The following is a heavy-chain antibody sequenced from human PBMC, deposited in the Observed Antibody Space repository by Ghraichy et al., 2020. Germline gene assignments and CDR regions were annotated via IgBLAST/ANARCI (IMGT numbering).Heavy chain of an antibody. CDR2: IKQDGSEK. Sequence: GGSRRLSCAASGFTFSSYWMSWVRKAPGKGLEWVANIKQDGSEKYYVDSVKGRFTISRDNAKNSLYLQMNSLRAEDTAVYYCARESGYGDDPDYWGQGTLVTVSS. V-gene: IGHV3-7*01. J-gene: IGHJ4*02. CDR3: ARESGYGDDPDY. D-gene: IGHD4-17*01. CDR1: GFTFSSYW.